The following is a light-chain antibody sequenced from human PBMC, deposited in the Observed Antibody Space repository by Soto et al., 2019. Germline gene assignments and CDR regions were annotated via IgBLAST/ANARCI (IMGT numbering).Light chain of an antibody. CDR3: LQTYNSPLT. CDR2: ATS. V-gene: IGKV1-39*01. CDR1: QNVASY. Sequence: DIQMTQSPSSLSASVGDKVTITCRASQNVASYLNWYQQKLGTAPKVLIYATSTLKTGVPSRFSGSGSGTEFILTITSLQPEDFATYYCLQTYNSPLTFGGGTQVAIK. J-gene: IGKJ4*01.